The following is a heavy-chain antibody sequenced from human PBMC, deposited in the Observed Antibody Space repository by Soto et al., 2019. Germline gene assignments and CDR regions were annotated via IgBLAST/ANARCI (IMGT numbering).Heavy chain of an antibody. V-gene: IGHV1-18*04. CDR1: GYTFTSYG. J-gene: IGHJ6*02. CDR3: ARDSYCSSTSCYVSFEYYYYGMDV. D-gene: IGHD2-2*01. Sequence: GASVKVSCKASGYTFTSYGISWVRQAPGQGLEWMGWISAYNGNTNYAQKLQGRVTMTTDTSTSTAYMELRSLRSDDTAVYYCARDSYCSSTSCYVSFEYYYYGMDVWGQGTTVTVSS. CDR2: ISAYNGNT.